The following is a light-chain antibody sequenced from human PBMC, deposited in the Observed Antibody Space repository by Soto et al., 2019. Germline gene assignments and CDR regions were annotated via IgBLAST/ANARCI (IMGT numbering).Light chain of an antibody. CDR3: GSYTIINPRACV. Sequence: QSVLTQPASVSGSPGQSITISCTGTSGDIGSYNRVSWYQQHPGKAPKLIIYEVTDRPSGVSHRYSGSKSGNTASLTISGLQAEDEAEYYCGSYTIINPRACVFGSGTKLTVL. CDR1: SGDIGSYNR. J-gene: IGLJ1*01. V-gene: IGLV2-14*01. CDR2: EVT.